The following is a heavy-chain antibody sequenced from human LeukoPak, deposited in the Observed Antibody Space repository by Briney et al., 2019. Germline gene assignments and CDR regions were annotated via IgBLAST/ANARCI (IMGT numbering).Heavy chain of an antibody. CDR1: GFTFSSYS. V-gene: IGHV3-48*01. J-gene: IGHJ4*02. CDR3: AREATGALDY. CDR2: ISRSSSTI. Sequence: GGSLRLSCAASGFTFSSYSMNWVRQAPGKGLEWVSYISRSSSTIYYADSVKGRFTISRDNAKNSLYLQMSSLRAEDTAVYYCAREATGALDYWGQGTLVTVSS.